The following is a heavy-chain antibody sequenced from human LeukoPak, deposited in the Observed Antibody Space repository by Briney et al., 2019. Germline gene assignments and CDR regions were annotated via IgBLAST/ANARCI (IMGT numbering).Heavy chain of an antibody. J-gene: IGHJ5*02. CDR2: IYTSGST. D-gene: IGHD3-3*01. Sequence: SETLSLTCTVSGGSISSDSYYWSWIRQPAGKGLEWIGRIYTSGSTNYNPSLKSRVTISVDTSKNQFSLKLNSVTAADTAVYYCARGGFLVQNHFDPWGQGTLVTVSS. CDR3: ARGGFLVQNHFDP. CDR1: GGSISSDSYY. V-gene: IGHV4-61*02.